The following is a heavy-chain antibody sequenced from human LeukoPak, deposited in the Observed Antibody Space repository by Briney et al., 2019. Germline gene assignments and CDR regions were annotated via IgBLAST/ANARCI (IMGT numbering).Heavy chain of an antibody. J-gene: IGHJ4*02. CDR3: AKRNPYSSGWYPFDF. D-gene: IGHD6-19*01. CDR2: ISSSSSTI. V-gene: IGHV3-48*02. CDR1: GFTFSSYT. Sequence: PGGSLRLSCAASGFTFSSYTMNWVRQAPGKGLEWVSYISSSSSTIYYADSVKGRFTISRDNAKNSLYLQMNSLRDEDTAVYYCAKRNPYSSGWYPFDFWGQGTLVTVSS.